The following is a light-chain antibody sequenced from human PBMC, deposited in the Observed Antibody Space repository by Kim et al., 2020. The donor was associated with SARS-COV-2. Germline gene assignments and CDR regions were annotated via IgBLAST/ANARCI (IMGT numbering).Light chain of an antibody. Sequence: DIQMTQSPSTLSASVGDRVTITCRASQSISSWLAWYQQKPGKAPKLLIYKASSLESGVPSRFSGSGSGTEFTLTISSLQPDDFATYYCQQYNSYPYTIGQRTKLEI. CDR3: QQYNSYPYT. CDR2: KAS. J-gene: IGKJ2*01. V-gene: IGKV1-5*03. CDR1: QSISSW.